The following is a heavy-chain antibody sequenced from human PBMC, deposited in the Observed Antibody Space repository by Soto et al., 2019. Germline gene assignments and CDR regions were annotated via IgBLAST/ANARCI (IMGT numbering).Heavy chain of an antibody. CDR2: IKQDGSEK. Sequence: GGSLRLSCAASGFTFSSYWMSWVRQAPGKGLEWVANIKQDGSEKYYVDSVKGRFTISRDNAKNSLYLQMNSLRAEDTAVYYCAREHDILTGNDAFDIWGQGTMVTVSS. CDR3: AREHDILTGNDAFDI. CDR1: GFTFSSYW. V-gene: IGHV3-7*05. J-gene: IGHJ3*02. D-gene: IGHD3-9*01.